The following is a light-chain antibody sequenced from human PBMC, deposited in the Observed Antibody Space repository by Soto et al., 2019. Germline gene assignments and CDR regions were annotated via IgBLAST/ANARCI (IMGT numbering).Light chain of an antibody. J-gene: IGKJ1*01. V-gene: IGKV3-15*01. CDR3: QQYNNWPPGT. Sequence: EIVMTQSPATLSVSPGERATLSCMASQSVSSNLAWYQQKPGQGPRLLIYGASTRATGIPARFSGSGSGTEFTLTISSLQSEDFAVYYCQQYNNWPPGTFGQGTKVEIK. CDR2: GAS. CDR1: QSVSSN.